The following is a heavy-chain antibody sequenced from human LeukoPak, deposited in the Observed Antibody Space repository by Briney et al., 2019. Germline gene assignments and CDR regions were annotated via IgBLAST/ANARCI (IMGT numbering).Heavy chain of an antibody. V-gene: IGHV3-66*01. Sequence: HPGGSLRLSCAASGFTVNDNYMSWVRQAPGKGLEWVSVIYRSGTIYYADSVKGRFTISRDSSKNTLYLQMNSLRAEDTAVYYCARSGSYYWYFDYWGQGTLVTVSS. D-gene: IGHD3-10*01. CDR2: IYRSGTI. CDR3: ARSGSYYWYFDY. CDR1: GFTVNDNY. J-gene: IGHJ4*02.